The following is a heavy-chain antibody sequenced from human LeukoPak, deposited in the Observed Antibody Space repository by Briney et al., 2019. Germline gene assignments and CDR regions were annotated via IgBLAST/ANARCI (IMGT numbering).Heavy chain of an antibody. CDR1: GGSFSGYY. CDR3: ARHGEPAAPLNWFDP. J-gene: IGHJ5*02. Sequence: SETLSLTCAVSGGSFSGYYWSWVRQPPGKGLEWVGYIYSSATTNYNPSLKSRVTISRDKSNTQFSLRLSSVTAVDTAVYYCARHGEPAAPLNWFDPWGQGTLVTVSS. D-gene: IGHD6-13*01. CDR2: IYSSATT. V-gene: IGHV4-59*08.